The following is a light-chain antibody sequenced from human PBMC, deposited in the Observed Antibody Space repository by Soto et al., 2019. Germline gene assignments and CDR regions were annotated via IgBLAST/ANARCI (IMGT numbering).Light chain of an antibody. CDR2: DAS. CDR1: QSMNSW. Sequence: DIQLTQSPSTLSASVGDRVTITCRASQSMNSWLAWYQQKPGEAPKVLIYDASILGSGVPSRFSGSGSGTEFTLTIGSLQPEDFATYYCLRYNAFSQTFGQATKVDIK. V-gene: IGKV1-5*01. J-gene: IGKJ1*01. CDR3: LRYNAFSQT.